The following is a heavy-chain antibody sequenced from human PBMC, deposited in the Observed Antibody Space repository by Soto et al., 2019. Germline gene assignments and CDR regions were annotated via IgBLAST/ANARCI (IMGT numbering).Heavy chain of an antibody. CDR3: AREGGYDSPHGC. D-gene: IGHD5-12*01. CDR1: GGSVSNKTYY. CDR2: TYPSGST. V-gene: IGHV4-30-4*08. Sequence: SETLSLTCSVSGGSVSNKTYYWSWIRQPPGKGLEWIGYTYPSGSTYYNASLRSRVTISIDASKNQFSLKLNSVTAADTAVYYCAREGGYDSPHGCWGQGTLVTVSS. J-gene: IGHJ4*02.